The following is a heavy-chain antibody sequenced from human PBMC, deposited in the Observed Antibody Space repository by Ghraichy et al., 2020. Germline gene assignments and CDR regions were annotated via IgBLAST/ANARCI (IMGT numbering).Heavy chain of an antibody. D-gene: IGHD6-13*01. Sequence: GGSLRLSCAASGFTFSSYAMSWVRQAPGKGLEWVSAISGSGGSTYYADSVKGRFTISRDNSKNTLYLQMNSLRAEDTAVYYCARRSAPIAAAGEYYFDYWGQGTLVTVSS. J-gene: IGHJ4*02. CDR2: ISGSGGST. CDR1: GFTFSSYA. CDR3: ARRSAPIAAAGEYYFDY. V-gene: IGHV3-23*01.